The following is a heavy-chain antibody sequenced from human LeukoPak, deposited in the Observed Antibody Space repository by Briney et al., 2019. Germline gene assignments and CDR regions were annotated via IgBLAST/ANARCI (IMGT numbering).Heavy chain of an antibody. D-gene: IGHD3-22*01. CDR1: GFTVSSNY. V-gene: IGHV3-66*01. Sequence: GGSLRLSCAASGFTVSSNYMSWVRQAPGKGLEWVSVIYSGGSTYYADSAKGRFTISRDNSKNTLYLQMNSLRAEDTAVYYCARTTHYYDSSGYSDGAFDIWGQGTMVTVSS. CDR2: IYSGGST. CDR3: ARTTHYYDSSGYSDGAFDI. J-gene: IGHJ3*02.